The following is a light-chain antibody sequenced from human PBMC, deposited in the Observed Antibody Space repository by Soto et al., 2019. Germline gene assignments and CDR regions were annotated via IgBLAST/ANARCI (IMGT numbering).Light chain of an antibody. CDR1: SGDIGSYNR. Sequence: QSVLTQPASVSGSPGQSITISCTGTSGDIGSYNRVSWYQLHPGKAPKLIIYEVTDRPSGVSNRFSGSKSGNTASLTISGLQAEDEAEYYCSSYTNINTRACVFGTGTKVTV. CDR2: EVT. V-gene: IGLV2-14*01. J-gene: IGLJ1*01. CDR3: SSYTNINTRACV.